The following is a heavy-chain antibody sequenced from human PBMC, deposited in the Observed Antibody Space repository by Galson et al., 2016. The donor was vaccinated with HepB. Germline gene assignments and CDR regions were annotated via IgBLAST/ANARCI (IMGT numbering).Heavy chain of an antibody. CDR2: INQRGST. D-gene: IGHD3-10*01. Sequence: LSLTCGVYGDSFRAYYWNWIRQPPGKGLEWIGQINQRGSTSFNPSLNSRVTISADSSTNQFSLELNSVTTADTAVYYCARDRRPSSYNGLDVWGQGTTVTVSS. CDR3: ARDRRPSSYNGLDV. CDR1: GDSFRAYY. J-gene: IGHJ6*02. V-gene: IGHV4-34*01.